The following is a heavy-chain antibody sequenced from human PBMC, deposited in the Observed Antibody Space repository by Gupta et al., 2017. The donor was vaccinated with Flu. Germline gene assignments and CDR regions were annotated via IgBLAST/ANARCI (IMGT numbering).Heavy chain of an antibody. CDR1: GGSISSGSYY. Sequence: QVQLQESGPGLVKPSQTLSLTCTAPGGSISSGSYYWSWLRPPAGKGLEWIGRIYTSGSTNYNPSLKSRVTISVDTSKNQFSLKLSSVTAADTAVYYCARAYPFSPEDQIAARRRGYYYYGMDVWGQGTTVTVSS. V-gene: IGHV4-61*02. CDR2: IYTSGST. CDR3: ARAYPFSPEDQIAARRRGYYYYGMDV. D-gene: IGHD6-6*01. J-gene: IGHJ6*02.